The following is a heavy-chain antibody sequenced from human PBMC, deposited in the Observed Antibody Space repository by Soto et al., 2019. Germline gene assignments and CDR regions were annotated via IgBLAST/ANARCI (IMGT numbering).Heavy chain of an antibody. V-gene: IGHV4-59*01. J-gene: IGHJ4*02. CDR3: ARVIWYYYGSGSYEDY. CDR2: IYYSGST. D-gene: IGHD3-10*01. CDR1: GGSISSYY. Sequence: SETLSLTCTVSGGSISSYYWSWIRQPPGKGLEWIGYIYYSGSTNYNPSLKSRVTISVDTSKNQFSLKLTSVTAADTAVYYCARVIWYYYGSGSYEDYWGQGTLVTVSS.